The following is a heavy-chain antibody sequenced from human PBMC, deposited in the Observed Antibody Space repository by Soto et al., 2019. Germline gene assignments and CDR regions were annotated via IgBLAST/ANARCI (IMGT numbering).Heavy chain of an antibody. Sequence: QVQLQESGPGLVKPSETLSLTCTVSDGSVSSGSYYWNWIRQPPGKGLEWIGFIYYSGSTHYNPPFRRRVTISVATSGSQFSLRLSSVTAADTAIYHCARSRGDPTLAFDIWGHGTVVTVSS. V-gene: IGHV4-61*01. CDR3: ARSRGDPTLAFDI. CDR1: DGSVSSGSYY. D-gene: IGHD2-21*01. CDR2: IYYSGST. J-gene: IGHJ3*02.